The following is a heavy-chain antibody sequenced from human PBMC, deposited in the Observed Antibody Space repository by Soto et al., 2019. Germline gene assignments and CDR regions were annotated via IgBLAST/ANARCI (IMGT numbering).Heavy chain of an antibody. CDR1: GFPFSAYA. D-gene: IGHD3-9*01. V-gene: IGHV3-23*01. J-gene: IGHJ4*02. CDR3: AKWGYYDILTGYYPFSY. Sequence: GGSLRLSCAASGFPFSAYAMNWVRQAPGKGLEWVSGISGSGVTTSYADSVKGRFTVSRDNSKNTLYLQMNSLRVEDTAVYHCAKWGYYDILTGYYPFSYWGQGTLVTVSS. CDR2: ISGSGVTT.